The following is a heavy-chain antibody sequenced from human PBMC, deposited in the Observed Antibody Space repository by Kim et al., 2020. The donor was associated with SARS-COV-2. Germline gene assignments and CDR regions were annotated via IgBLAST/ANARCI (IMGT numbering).Heavy chain of an antibody. D-gene: IGHD6-13*01. CDR1: GGSFSGYY. J-gene: IGHJ4*02. CDR3: ARSKKPTDKRKYSSSWYAYKYYIDY. CDR2: INHSGST. V-gene: IGHV4-34*01. Sequence: SETLSLTCAVYGGSFSGYYWSWIRQPPGKGLEWIGEINHSGSTNYNPSLKSRVTISVDTSKNQFSLKLSSVTAADTAVYYCARSKKPTDKRKYSSSWYAYKYYIDYWGQGTLVTVSS.